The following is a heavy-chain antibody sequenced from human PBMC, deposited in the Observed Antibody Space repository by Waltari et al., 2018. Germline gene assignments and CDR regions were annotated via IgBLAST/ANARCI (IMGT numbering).Heavy chain of an antibody. Sequence: QVQLVQSGAEVMKPGASVKVSCKTSGYSFSDHYLHWVRQAPGQGLDWMGWIKPDSGGTYYAQEFQGRVTLTGDMSISTVYMDFSSLTSDDTAIYYCVRDFDWGPDYWGQGTLVTVSS. CDR3: VRDFDWGPDY. D-gene: IGHD3-9*01. CDR2: IKPDSGGT. V-gene: IGHV1-2*02. CDR1: GYSFSDHY. J-gene: IGHJ4*02.